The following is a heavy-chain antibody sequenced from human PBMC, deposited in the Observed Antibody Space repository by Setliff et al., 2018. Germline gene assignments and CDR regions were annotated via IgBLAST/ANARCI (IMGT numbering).Heavy chain of an antibody. CDR1: GGTFSSYA. CDR3: ARVRDCSGGICHRGFHHYMDV. CDR2: IIPMFGTT. V-gene: IGHV1-69*13. J-gene: IGHJ6*03. Sequence: GASVKVSCKASGGTFSSYAIDWVRQAPGQGLEWMGGIIPMFGTTNYAQRFRGRVTITADESTTTAYLELSSLRSEDTAVYCCARVRDCSGGICHRGFHHYMDVWGKGTTVTVSS. D-gene: IGHD2-15*01.